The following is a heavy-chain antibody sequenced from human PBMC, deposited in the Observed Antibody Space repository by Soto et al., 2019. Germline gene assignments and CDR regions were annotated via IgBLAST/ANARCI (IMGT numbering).Heavy chain of an antibody. V-gene: IGHV1-46*03. Sequence: ASVKVSCKASGYTFTSYYMHWVRQAPGQGLEWMGIINPSGGSTSYAQKFQGRVTMTRDTSTSTVYMELSSLRSEDTAVYYCARNLLYCSGGSCYSEYYYYYYMAVWGKGTTVTVSS. CDR2: INPSGGST. D-gene: IGHD2-15*01. CDR1: GYTFTSYY. J-gene: IGHJ6*03. CDR3: ARNLLYCSGGSCYSEYYYYYYMAV.